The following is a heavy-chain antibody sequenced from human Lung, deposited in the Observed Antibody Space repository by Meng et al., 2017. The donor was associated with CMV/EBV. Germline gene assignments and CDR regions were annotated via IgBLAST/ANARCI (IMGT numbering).Heavy chain of an antibody. CDR2: ISGSGGST. CDR1: GLTFSSHP. V-gene: IGHV3-23*01. D-gene: IGHD6-19*01. Sequence: GGSXRLXCVASGLTFSSHPMTWVRQAPGKGLEWVSSISGSGGSTYSADSVQGRFTISRDNSKNTLYLQRSALRDEDTALYYWAGGGPVAGKNWFDRWGQGXLVTVSS. J-gene: IGHJ5*02. CDR3: AGGGPVAGKNWFDR.